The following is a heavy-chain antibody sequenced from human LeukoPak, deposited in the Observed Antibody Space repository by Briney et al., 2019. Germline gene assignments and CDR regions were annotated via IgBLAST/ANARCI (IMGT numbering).Heavy chain of an antibody. CDR3: ARSRVEYYYDSSGFSARLDAFDI. J-gene: IGHJ3*02. D-gene: IGHD3-22*01. CDR1: GYTFTGYY. Sequence: ASVTVSCRASGYTFTGYYMHWVRQAPGQGVEWMGWINPNSGGTNYAQTFQGRVTMTRGTSISTAYMELSRLRSDDTAVYYCARSRVEYYYDSSGFSARLDAFDIWGQGTMVTVSS. V-gene: IGHV1-2*02. CDR2: INPNSGGT.